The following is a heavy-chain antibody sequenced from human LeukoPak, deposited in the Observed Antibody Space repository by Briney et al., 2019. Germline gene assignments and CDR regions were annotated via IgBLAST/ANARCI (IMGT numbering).Heavy chain of an antibody. CDR3: AKVGSIVGSRLYYGMDV. CDR1: GFTFSSYA. V-gene: IGHV3-30-3*01. D-gene: IGHD1-26*01. Sequence: PGGSLRLSCAASGFTFSSYAMHWVRQAPGKGLEWVAVISYDGSNKYYADSVKGRFTISRDNSKNTLYLQMNSLRAEDTAVYYCAKVGSIVGSRLYYGMDVWGQGTTVTVSS. CDR2: ISYDGSNK. J-gene: IGHJ6*02.